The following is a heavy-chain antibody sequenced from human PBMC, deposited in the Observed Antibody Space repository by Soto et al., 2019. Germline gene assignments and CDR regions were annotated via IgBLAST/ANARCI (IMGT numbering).Heavy chain of an antibody. D-gene: IGHD2-15*01. Sequence: PGGSLRLSCESSGFIFTTNNMNWVRQVPGKGLQWLSSISSSGTFKSYGDSVKGRFTISRDNAKNSLFLQMNNLSGEDTGLYYCARDPPHGGTSSWDADSWGPGTLVTVSS. J-gene: IGHJ4*02. CDR3: ARDPPHGGTSSWDADS. CDR2: ISSSGTFK. V-gene: IGHV3-21*01. CDR1: GFIFTTNN.